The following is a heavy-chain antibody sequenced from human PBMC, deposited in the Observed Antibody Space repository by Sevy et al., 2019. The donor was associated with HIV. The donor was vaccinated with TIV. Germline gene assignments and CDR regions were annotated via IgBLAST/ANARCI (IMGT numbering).Heavy chain of an antibody. J-gene: IGHJ6*02. CDR1: GYSFTSYW. CDR2: IDPSDSYT. CDR3: ARQVNDFLYYYYGMDV. Sequence: GEFLKISCKGSGYSFTSYWISWVRQMPGKGLEWMGRIDPSDSYTNYSPSFQGHVTISADKSISTAYLQWSSLKASDTAMYYCARQVNDFLYYYYGMDVWGQGTTVTVSS. D-gene: IGHD3-3*01. V-gene: IGHV5-10-1*01.